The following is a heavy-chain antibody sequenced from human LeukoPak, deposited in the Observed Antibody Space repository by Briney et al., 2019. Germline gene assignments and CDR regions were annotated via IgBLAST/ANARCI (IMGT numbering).Heavy chain of an antibody. Sequence: AETLSLTCSVYGGSFSGYYWRGIRHPPGKALEWSGEINHRGSQNYNPSLKSRVTISVDTSENQFSLKLSSVTAADTAVYYCARGLPGRRYCSSTSCYSGYFDYWGQGTLVTVSS. D-gene: IGHD2-2*01. V-gene: IGHV4-34*01. CDR2: INHRGSQ. CDR3: ARGLPGRRYCSSTSCYSGYFDY. J-gene: IGHJ4*02. CDR1: GGSFSGYY.